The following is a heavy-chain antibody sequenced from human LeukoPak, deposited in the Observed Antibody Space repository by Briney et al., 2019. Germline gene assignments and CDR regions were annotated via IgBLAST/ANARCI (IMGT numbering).Heavy chain of an antibody. V-gene: IGHV3-30*02. CDR1: GFTVTSYG. CDR3: AKDIAYYYDSSGPLFDN. Sequence: GGSLRLSCAASGFTVTSYGMHWVRQAPGKGLEWVAFIRHDGGNKYYTDSVKGRFTLSRDNSKNTLYLQMNSLRAEDTAVYYCAKDIAYYYDSSGPLFDNWGQGTLVTVSS. D-gene: IGHD3-22*01. J-gene: IGHJ4*02. CDR2: IRHDGGNK.